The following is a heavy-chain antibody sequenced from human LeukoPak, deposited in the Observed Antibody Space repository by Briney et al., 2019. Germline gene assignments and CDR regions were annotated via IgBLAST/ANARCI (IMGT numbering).Heavy chain of an antibody. CDR2: ISYDGSNK. CDR3: ANAHDYGDYWGGYYFDY. D-gene: IGHD4-17*01. J-gene: IGHJ4*02. V-gene: IGHV3-30-3*01. Sequence: GGSLRLSCAASGFTFSSYAMHWVRQAPGKGLEWVAVISYDGSNKYYADSVKGRFTISRDNSKNTLYLQMNSLRAEDTAVYYCANAHDYGDYWGGYYFDYWGQGTLVTVSS. CDR1: GFTFSSYA.